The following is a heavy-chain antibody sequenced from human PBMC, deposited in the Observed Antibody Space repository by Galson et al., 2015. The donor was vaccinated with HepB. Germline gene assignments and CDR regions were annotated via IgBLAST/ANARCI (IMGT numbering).Heavy chain of an antibody. CDR3: ARTRVAVSYVFDY. CDR1: GFTFGDYA. V-gene: IGHV3-49*04. Sequence: SLRLSCAASGFTFGDYAMSWVRQAPGKGLEWVGFIRDKGYGGTTEHAASVKGRLIISRDDSKSIAYLQMNSLKIEDTAVYYCARTRVAVSYVFDYWGQGTLVTVSS. J-gene: IGHJ4*02. D-gene: IGHD3-16*01. CDR2: IRDKGYGGTT.